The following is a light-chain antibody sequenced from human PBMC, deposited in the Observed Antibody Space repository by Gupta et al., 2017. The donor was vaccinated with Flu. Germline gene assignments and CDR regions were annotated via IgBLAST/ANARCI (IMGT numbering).Light chain of an antibody. Sequence: IEMTQSPSSLSASIGDRVTITCRASQSITNYLNWYQQKPGKAPELLIYTTSNLHSGVPSRVSGDGFGTDFTLTISSLQPEDIATYYCQQSYDIPRTFGQGTKLDIK. V-gene: IGKV1-39*01. CDR1: QSITNY. CDR2: TTS. CDR3: QQSYDIPRT. J-gene: IGKJ2*02.